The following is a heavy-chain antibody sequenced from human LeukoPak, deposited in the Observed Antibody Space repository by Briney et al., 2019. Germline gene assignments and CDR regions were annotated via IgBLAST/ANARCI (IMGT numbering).Heavy chain of an antibody. CDR1: GGTFSSYA. Sequence: SVKVSCKASGGTFSSYAISWVRQAPGQGLEWMGGIIPIFGTANYAQKFQGRVTITTDESTSTAYMELSSLRSEDTAVYYCAKGPSGFGRVIVMPRFDYWGQGTLVTVSS. CDR2: IIPIFGTA. J-gene: IGHJ4*02. V-gene: IGHV1-69*05. CDR3: AKGPSGFGRVIVMPRFDY. D-gene: IGHD3-16*02.